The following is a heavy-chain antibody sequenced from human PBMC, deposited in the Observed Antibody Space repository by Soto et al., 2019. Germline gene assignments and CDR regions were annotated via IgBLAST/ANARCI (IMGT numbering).Heavy chain of an antibody. D-gene: IGHD3-10*01. CDR2: ISGSGGST. J-gene: IGHJ6*02. CDR3: AKGASGYYYYGMDV. CDR1: GFSFSSYA. V-gene: IGHV3-23*01. Sequence: EVQLLESGGGLVQPGGSLRLSCAASGFSFSSYAMSWVRQAPEKGLEWVSAISGSGGSTYYADSVKGRFTISRDNSKNTLYLQMNSLRAEDTSIYYCAKGASGYYYYGMDVWGQGTTVTVSS.